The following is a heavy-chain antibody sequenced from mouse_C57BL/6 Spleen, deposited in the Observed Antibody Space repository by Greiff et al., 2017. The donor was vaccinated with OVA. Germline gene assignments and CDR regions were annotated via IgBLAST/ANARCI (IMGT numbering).Heavy chain of an antibody. Sequence: VMLVESGPGLVQPSQSLSITCTVSGFSLTSYGVHWVRQSPGKGLEWLGVIWRGGSTDYNAAFISRLSISKDNSKSQVFFKMNSLQAEDTAIYYCAREAYYYGSSPPDYWGQGTTLTVSS. V-gene: IGHV2-2*01. D-gene: IGHD1-1*01. CDR2: IWRGGST. CDR3: AREAYYYGSSPPDY. J-gene: IGHJ2*01. CDR1: GFSLTSYG.